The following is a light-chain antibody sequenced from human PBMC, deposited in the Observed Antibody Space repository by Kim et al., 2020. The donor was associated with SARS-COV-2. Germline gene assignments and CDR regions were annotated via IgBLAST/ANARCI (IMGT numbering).Light chain of an antibody. J-gene: IGLJ2*01. CDR2: DVS. CDR3: SSYTSSSTLGL. Sequence: QSALTQPASVSGSPGQSITISCTGTSSDVGAYNYVSWYQQHPGKAPKLMIYDVSKRPSGVSNRFSGSKSDNTASLTISGLQAEDEADYYCSSYTSSSTLGLFGGGTQLTVL. V-gene: IGLV2-14*01. CDR1: SSDVGAYNY.